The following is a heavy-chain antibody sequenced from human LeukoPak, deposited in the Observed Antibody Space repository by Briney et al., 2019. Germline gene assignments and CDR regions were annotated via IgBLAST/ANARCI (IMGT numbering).Heavy chain of an antibody. CDR3: ASYSAARGDIEY. D-gene: IGHD2-2*01. J-gene: IGHJ4*02. CDR1: GFTFSSYW. Sequence: GGSLRLSCEASGFTFSSYWMSWVRQAPGKGLEWVANINQDGTEKNYVDSVKGRFTISRDNAKNSLYLQMNSLRAEDTAVYYCASYSAARGDIEYWGQGTLVTVSS. V-gene: IGHV3-7*02. CDR2: INQDGTEK.